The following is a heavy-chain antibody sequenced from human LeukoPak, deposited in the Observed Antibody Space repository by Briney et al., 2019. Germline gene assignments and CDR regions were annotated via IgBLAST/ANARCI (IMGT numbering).Heavy chain of an antibody. J-gene: IGHJ4*02. CDR1: GYTLTELS. CDR3: ARVDRSLWHAGFDY. V-gene: IGHV1-24*01. Sequence: ASVKVSCKVSGYTLTELSMHWVRQAPGKGLEWMGRFDPEDGETIYAQKFQGRVTMTRDMSTSTVYMELSSLRSEDTAVYYCARVDRSLWHAGFDYWGQGTLVSVSS. CDR2: FDPEDGET. D-gene: IGHD3-10*01.